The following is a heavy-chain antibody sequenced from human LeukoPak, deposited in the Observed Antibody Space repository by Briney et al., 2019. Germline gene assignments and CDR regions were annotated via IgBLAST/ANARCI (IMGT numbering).Heavy chain of an antibody. CDR3: ARSSSSLDRYCSSTSCPFYYFDY. Sequence: SETLSLTCTVSGGSISSYYWSWIRQPPGKGLEWIGRIYTSGSTNYNPSLKSRVTMSVDTSKNQFSLKLSSVTAADTAVYYCARSSSSLDRYCSSTSCPFYYFDYWGQGTLVTVSS. CDR2: IYTSGST. CDR1: GGSISSYY. D-gene: IGHD2-2*01. V-gene: IGHV4-4*07. J-gene: IGHJ4*02.